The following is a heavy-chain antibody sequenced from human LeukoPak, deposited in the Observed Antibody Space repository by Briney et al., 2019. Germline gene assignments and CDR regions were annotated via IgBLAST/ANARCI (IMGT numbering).Heavy chain of an antibody. CDR3: AKDIRLSYVGDDY. J-gene: IGHJ4*02. CDR2: ISGSGGST. CDR1: GFTFSSYA. Sequence: PGGSLRLSCAASGFTFSSYAMSWVRQAPGKGLESVSAISGSGGSTYYADSVKGRFTISRDNSKNTLYLQMNSLRAEDTAVYYCAKDIRLSYVGDDYWGQGTLVTVSS. D-gene: IGHD3-10*02. V-gene: IGHV3-23*01.